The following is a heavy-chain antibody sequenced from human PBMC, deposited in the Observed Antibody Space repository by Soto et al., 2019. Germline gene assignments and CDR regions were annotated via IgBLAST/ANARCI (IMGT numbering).Heavy chain of an antibody. Sequence: QVQLQESGPGLVKPSQSLSLTCTVSAGSISSGAYYWSWIRQHPGKGLEWIGYIYYNGSPYYNPSLKSRVTISVDTSKNQFSLKLTSVTAADTAVYYCARQNLYSSGSYYFDYWGQGTLVTVSS. CDR2: IYYNGSP. CDR1: AGSISSGAYY. V-gene: IGHV4-31*03. D-gene: IGHD6-19*01. J-gene: IGHJ4*02. CDR3: ARQNLYSSGSYYFDY.